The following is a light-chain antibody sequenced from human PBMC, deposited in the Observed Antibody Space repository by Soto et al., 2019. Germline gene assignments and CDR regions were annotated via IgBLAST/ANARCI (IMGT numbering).Light chain of an antibody. Sequence: DIQMTQSPSTLSASIGDRVTISCRASQSIGSWLAWYQQKPGKAPKLLIYKASNLGSGCPSRFSGSGSGTEFTLTISSLQPDDFATYYCQQYESYSQGLTFGGGTNVESK. CDR3: QQYESYSQGLT. J-gene: IGKJ4*01. CDR1: QSIGSW. CDR2: KAS. V-gene: IGKV1-5*03.